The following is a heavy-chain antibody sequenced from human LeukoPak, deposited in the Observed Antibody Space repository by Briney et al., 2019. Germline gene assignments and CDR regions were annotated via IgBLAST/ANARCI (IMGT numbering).Heavy chain of an antibody. CDR3: ASPEEDYYDSSGYYYS. CDR1: GGSLSSYY. D-gene: IGHD3-22*01. CDR2: IYYTGST. V-gene: IGHV4-59*01. J-gene: IGHJ4*02. Sequence: SETLSLTCTVSGGSLSSYYWSWIRQPPGKGLEWIAYIYYTGSTNYNPSLKSRVTISVDTSENQFSLRLSSVTAADTAVYYCASPEEDYYDSSGYYYSWGQGTLVTVSS.